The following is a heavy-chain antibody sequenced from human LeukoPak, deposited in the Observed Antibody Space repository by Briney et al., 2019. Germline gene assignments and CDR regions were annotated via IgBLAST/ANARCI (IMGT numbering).Heavy chain of an antibody. V-gene: IGHV1-18*01. CDR3: ARDRDGYSSSRYYYGMDV. J-gene: IGHJ6*02. D-gene: IGHD6-6*01. CDR1: GYTFTSYG. CDR2: ISAYNGNT. Sequence: ASVKVSCKASGYTFTSYGISWVRQATGQGLEWMGWISAYNGNTSYAQKLQGRVTMTTDTSTSTAYMELRSLRSDDTAVYYCARDRDGYSSSRYYYGMDVWGQGTTVTVSS.